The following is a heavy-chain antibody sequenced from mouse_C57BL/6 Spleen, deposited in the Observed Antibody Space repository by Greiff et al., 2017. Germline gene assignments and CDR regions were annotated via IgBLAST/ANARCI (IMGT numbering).Heavy chain of an antibody. CDR3: ARTGSMDY. J-gene: IGHJ4*01. Sequence: EVKLMESGGGLVQPGGSLKLSCAASGFTFSDYYMYWVRQTPEKRLEWVAYISNGGGSTYYPDTVKGRFTISRDNAKNTLYLQMSRLKSEDTAMYYCARTGSMDYWGQGTSVTVSS. D-gene: IGHD4-1*01. V-gene: IGHV5-12*01. CDR1: GFTFSDYY. CDR2: ISNGGGST.